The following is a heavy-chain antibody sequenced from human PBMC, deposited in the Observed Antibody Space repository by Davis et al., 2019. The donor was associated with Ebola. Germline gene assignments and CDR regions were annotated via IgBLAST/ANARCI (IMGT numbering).Heavy chain of an antibody. Sequence: PGGSLRLSCAASGFTFSSYSMNWVRQAPGKGLEWVAYISGGYTYYAESVKGRFTVSRDNAKNSLFLQMNSLRDEDTAVYYCARGRWNYAMDYWGLGTLVIVSS. D-gene: IGHD1-7*01. CDR2: ISGGYT. V-gene: IGHV3-48*02. J-gene: IGHJ4*02. CDR3: ARGRWNYAMDY. CDR1: GFTFSSYS.